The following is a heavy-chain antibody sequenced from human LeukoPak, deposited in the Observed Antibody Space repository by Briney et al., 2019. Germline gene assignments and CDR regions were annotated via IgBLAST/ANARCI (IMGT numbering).Heavy chain of an antibody. Sequence: SETLSLTCTVSGGSISSSSYCWGWIRQPPGKGLEWIGSIYYSGSTYYNPSLKSRVTISVDTSKNQFSLKLSSVTAADTAVYYCASTDLGYSYGYGAFDIWGQGTMVTVSS. CDR2: IYYSGST. V-gene: IGHV4-39*07. CDR3: ASTDLGYSYGYGAFDI. CDR1: GGSISSSSYC. D-gene: IGHD5-18*01. J-gene: IGHJ3*02.